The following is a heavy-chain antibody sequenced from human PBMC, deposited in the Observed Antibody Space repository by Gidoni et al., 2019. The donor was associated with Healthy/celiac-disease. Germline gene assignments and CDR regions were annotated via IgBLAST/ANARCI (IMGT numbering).Heavy chain of an antibody. J-gene: IGHJ6*02. CDR1: GYTFTSYA. Sequence: QVQLVQSGSELKTPGASVKVSCKASGYTFTSYAMNWVRQAPGQGLEWMGWINTNTGNPTYAQGFTGRFVFSLDTSVSTAYLQICSLKAEDTAVYYCANNIRGVIIEDYYGMDVWGQGTTVTVSS. D-gene: IGHD3-10*01. CDR2: INTNTGNP. V-gene: IGHV7-4-1*01. CDR3: ANNIRGVIIEDYYGMDV.